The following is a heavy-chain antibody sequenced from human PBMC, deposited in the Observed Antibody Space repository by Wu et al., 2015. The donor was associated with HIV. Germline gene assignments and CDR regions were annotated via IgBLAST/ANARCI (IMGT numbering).Heavy chain of an antibody. J-gene: IGHJ4*02. D-gene: IGHD2-21*01. CDR2: ITPLLGRP. Sequence: QVQLVQSGAEVKKPGSSVRVSCKASGGSFNNYAINWVRQAPGEGLEWMGRITPLLGRPLYPQWFQDRVTISADESTNTVYMEVSSLKSEDTAVYYCARDSEDGLRWEIRRGRRFDSWGQGTLVIVSS. V-gene: IGHV1-69*11. CDR3: ARDSEDGLRWEIRRGRRFDS. CDR1: GGSFNNYA.